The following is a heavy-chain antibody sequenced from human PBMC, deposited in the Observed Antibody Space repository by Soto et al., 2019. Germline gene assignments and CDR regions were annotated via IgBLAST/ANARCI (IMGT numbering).Heavy chain of an antibody. J-gene: IGHJ6*02. Sequence: QVQLVQSGDEVKKPGASVKVSCKASGYIFVNYGIAWVRQAPRQGLEWMGWISPYTGNTHSATKIQGRLTMTTDTSTSTAYMDLGSLTSDDTAVYYCVMVDNYVTPTPQDGWGQGTTVTVSS. V-gene: IGHV1-18*01. CDR2: ISPYTGNT. CDR1: GYIFVNYG. CDR3: VMVDNYVTPTPQDG. D-gene: IGHD3-16*01.